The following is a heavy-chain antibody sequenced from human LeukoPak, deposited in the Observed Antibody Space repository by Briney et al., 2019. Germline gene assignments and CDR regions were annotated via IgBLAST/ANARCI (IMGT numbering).Heavy chain of an antibody. J-gene: IGHJ6*03. CDR1: GGTFSSYA. CDR2: MIPIRGTA. D-gene: IGHD3-22*01. CDR3: ASNWNDDGYSYYYYYYMDV. V-gene: IGHV1-69*13. Sequence: SVKVSCKASGGTFSSYAISWVRQAPGQGLEWMGGMIPIRGTANYAQKFQGRVTITADESTSTAYMELSSLRSEDTAVYYCASNWNDDGYSYYYYYYMDVWGKGTTVTVSS.